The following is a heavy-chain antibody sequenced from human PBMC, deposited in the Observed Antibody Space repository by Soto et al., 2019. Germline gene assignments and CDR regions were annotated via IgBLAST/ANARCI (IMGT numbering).Heavy chain of an antibody. V-gene: IGHV3-30-3*01. D-gene: IGHD3-16*01. CDR3: ARERVLMLEVVTPYLDF. CDR2: ISFDGSNK. CDR1: GLTFNNYA. J-gene: IGHJ4*02. Sequence: GGSLRLSCEVSGLTFNNYAFHWVRQAPGTGLEWLAVISFDGSNKFCADSVKGRFTISRDNSKNTVFLQMTSLRPDDRAVYYCARERVLMLEVVTPYLDFWGPGTLVTVSS.